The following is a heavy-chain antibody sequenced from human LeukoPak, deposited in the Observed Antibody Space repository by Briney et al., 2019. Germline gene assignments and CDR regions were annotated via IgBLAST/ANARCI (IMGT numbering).Heavy chain of an antibody. CDR1: GFTVSSNY. Sequence: GGSLRLSCAASGFTVSSNYMSWVRQAPGKGLEWVSVIYSGGSTYYADSVKGRFTISRDNSKNTLYLQMNSLRAEDTAVYYCARAWYYDILTGYHYYFDYWGQGTLVTVSS. CDR2: IYSGGST. CDR3: ARAWYYDILTGYHYYFDY. D-gene: IGHD3-9*01. V-gene: IGHV3-66*01. J-gene: IGHJ4*02.